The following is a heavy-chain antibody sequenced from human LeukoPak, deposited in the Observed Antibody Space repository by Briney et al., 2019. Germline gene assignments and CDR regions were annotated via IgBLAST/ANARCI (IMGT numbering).Heavy chain of an antibody. CDR2: IYSGGST. J-gene: IGHJ4*02. D-gene: IGHD2-2*01. V-gene: IGHV3-66*02. Sequence: GGSLRLSCAASGFTVSSNYMSWVRQAPGKGLEWVSVIYSGGSTHYADSVRGRFTISRDNSRNTLYLQMNSLKTEDTAVYYCAKGGYCSRTVCYDRLPFDYWGQGSLVTVSS. CDR1: GFTVSSNY. CDR3: AKGGYCSRTVCYDRLPFDY.